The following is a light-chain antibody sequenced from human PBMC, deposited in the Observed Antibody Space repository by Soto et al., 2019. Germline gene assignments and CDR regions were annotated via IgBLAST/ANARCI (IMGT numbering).Light chain of an antibody. V-gene: IGKV1-9*01. J-gene: IGKJ5*01. CDR2: AAS. CDR1: QGISSY. CDR3: QQLNTYPIT. Sequence: DIQLTQSPSFLSASVGDRVTITCRASQGISSYLVWYQQRPGKAPKLLIYAASTLQSGVPSRFSGSGSGTEFTLTISSLQPEDFATDYCQQLNTYPITFGLGTRLEIK.